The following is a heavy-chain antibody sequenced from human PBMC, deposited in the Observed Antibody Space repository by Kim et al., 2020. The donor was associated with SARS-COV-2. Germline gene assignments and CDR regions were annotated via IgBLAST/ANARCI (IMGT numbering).Heavy chain of an antibody. CDR3: ARDLDVDTATTKYGMDV. CDR1: GGTFSSYA. CDR2: IIPIFGTA. Sequence: SVKVSCKASGGTFSSYAISWVRQAPGQGLEWMGGIIPIFGTANYAQKFQGRVTITADESTSTAYMELSSLRSEDTAVYYCARDLDVDTATTKYGMDVWGQGTTVTVSS. D-gene: IGHD5-18*01. J-gene: IGHJ6*02. V-gene: IGHV1-69*13.